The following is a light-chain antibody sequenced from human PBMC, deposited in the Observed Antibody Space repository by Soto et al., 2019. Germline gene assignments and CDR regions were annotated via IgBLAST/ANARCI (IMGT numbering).Light chain of an antibody. CDR2: DNN. J-gene: IGLJ1*01. V-gene: IGLV1-51*01. Sequence: QSVLTQPPSVSAAPGQKVTISCCGSSSNIGNNYVSWYQHLPGTAPKLLIYDNNKRASGIPDRFSDSKSGTSATLGITGLQTGDEADYYCGTWDSRLSAYVFGTGTQLTVL. CDR1: SSNIGNNY. CDR3: GTWDSRLSAYV.